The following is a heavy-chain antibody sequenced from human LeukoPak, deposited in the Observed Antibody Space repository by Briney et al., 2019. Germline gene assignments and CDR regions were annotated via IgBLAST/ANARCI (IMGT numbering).Heavy chain of an antibody. Sequence: SETLSLTCIVSGGSISSSSYYWGWIRQPPGKGLEWIGEINHSGSTNYNPSLKSRVTISVDTSKNQFSLKLSSVTAADTAVYYCARVEDYYLTVDAFDIWGQGTMVTVSS. D-gene: IGHD3-10*01. J-gene: IGHJ3*02. CDR1: GGSISSSSYY. CDR2: INHSGST. V-gene: IGHV4-39*07. CDR3: ARVEDYYLTVDAFDI.